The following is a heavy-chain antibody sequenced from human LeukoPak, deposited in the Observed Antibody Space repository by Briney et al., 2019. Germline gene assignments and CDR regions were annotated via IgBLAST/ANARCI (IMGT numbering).Heavy chain of an antibody. CDR2: IYHSGST. CDR3: ARRVGKYSGSYYAFDY. V-gene: IGHV4-4*02. D-gene: IGHD1-26*01. CDR1: GVSISSSNW. J-gene: IGHJ4*02. Sequence: SETLSLTCAVSGVSISSSNWWSWVRQPPGKGLEWIGEIYHSGSTNYNPSLKSRVTISVDKSKNQFSLKLSSVTAADTAVYYCARRVGKYSGSYYAFDYWGQGTLVTVSS.